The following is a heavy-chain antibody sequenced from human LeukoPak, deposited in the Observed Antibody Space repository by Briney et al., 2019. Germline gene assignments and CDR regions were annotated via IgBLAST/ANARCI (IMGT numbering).Heavy chain of an antibody. V-gene: IGHV1-2*06. J-gene: IGHJ4*02. D-gene: IGHD6-13*01. CDR3: ARGYSSSWYDY. CDR1: GYTFTGYY. Sequence: GASVTVSFKASGYTFTGYYMHWVRQAPGQGLEWMGRINPNSGGTNYAQKFQGRGTMTRDTSISTAYMELSRLRSDDTAVYYCARGYSSSWYDYWGQGTLVTVSS. CDR2: INPNSGGT.